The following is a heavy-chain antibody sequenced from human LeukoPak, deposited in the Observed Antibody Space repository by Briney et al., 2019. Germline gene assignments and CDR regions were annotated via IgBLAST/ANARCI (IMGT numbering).Heavy chain of an antibody. CDR1: GGSISSGGYS. J-gene: IGHJ4*02. CDR2: IYHSGST. CDR3: ARGPTYYDYVWGSDRYTPADY. D-gene: IGHD3-16*02. Sequence: PSETLSLTCAVSGGSISSGGYSWSWIRQPPGKGLEWIGYIYHSGSTYYNPSLKSRVTISVDRSKNQFSLKVSSVTAADTAVYYCARGPTYYDYVWGSDRYTPADYWGQGTLVTVSS. V-gene: IGHV4-30-2*01.